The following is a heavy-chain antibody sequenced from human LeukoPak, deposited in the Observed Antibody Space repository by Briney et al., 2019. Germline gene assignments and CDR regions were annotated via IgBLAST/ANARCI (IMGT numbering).Heavy chain of an antibody. CDR2: ISWNSGSI. Sequence: PGGSLRLSCAASGFTFDDYAMHWVRQAPGKGLEWVSGISWNSGSIGYADSVKGRFTISRDNAKNSLYLQMNSLRAEDTALYYCAKALPTEGATWRPPFDYWGQGTLVTVSS. D-gene: IGHD1-26*01. CDR3: AKALPTEGATWRPPFDY. CDR1: GFTFDDYA. V-gene: IGHV3-9*01. J-gene: IGHJ4*02.